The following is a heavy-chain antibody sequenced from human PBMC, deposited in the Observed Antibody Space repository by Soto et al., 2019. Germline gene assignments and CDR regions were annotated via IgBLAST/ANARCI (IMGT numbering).Heavy chain of an antibody. D-gene: IGHD4-17*01. J-gene: IGHJ4*02. Sequence: TLSLTCTVSGGSISSYYWSWIRQPPGKGLEWIGYICYSGSTNYNPSLKSRVTISVDTSKNQFSLKLNSVTAADTAVYYFARQDYGDYIFDYWGQGTLVTVSS. V-gene: IGHV4-59*08. CDR2: ICYSGST. CDR1: GGSISSYY. CDR3: ARQDYGDYIFDY.